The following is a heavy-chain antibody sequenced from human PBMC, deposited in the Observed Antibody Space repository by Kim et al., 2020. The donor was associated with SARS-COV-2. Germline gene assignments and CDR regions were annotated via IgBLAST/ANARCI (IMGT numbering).Heavy chain of an antibody. V-gene: IGHV3-74*01. CDR1: GFTFSNYW. CDR2: IVSDGSRT. D-gene: IGHD3-10*01. Sequence: GGSLRLSCAASGFTFSNYWMHWVRQAPGKGLVWVSYIVSDGSRTSYADSVKGRFTISRDNAKNTLFLQMNSLRAEDTAVYYCARHITTTLDVWAHGPTGT. CDR3: ARHITTTLDV. J-gene: IGHJ6*02.